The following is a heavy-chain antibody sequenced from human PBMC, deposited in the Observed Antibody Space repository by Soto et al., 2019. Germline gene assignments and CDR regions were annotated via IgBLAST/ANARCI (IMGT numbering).Heavy chain of an antibody. D-gene: IGHD6-19*01. CDR3: ARHYSSGSRNWFDP. CDR1: GGSINSSSYF. CDR2: IYYSGST. V-gene: IGHV4-39*01. Sequence: LSLTCSVSGGSINSSSYFWGWVRQPPGKGLEWIGSIYYSGSTYYNPSLRSRVTISVDTSKNQFSLKLSSVTAADTAVFYCARHYSSGSRNWFDPWGQGTLVTVS. J-gene: IGHJ5*02.